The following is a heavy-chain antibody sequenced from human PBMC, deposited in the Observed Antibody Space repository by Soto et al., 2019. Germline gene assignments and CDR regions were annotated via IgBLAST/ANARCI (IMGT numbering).Heavy chain of an antibody. J-gene: IGHJ3*02. CDR3: AKVGYSYGDAFDI. Sequence: QVQLVESGGGVVQPGRSLRLSCAASGFTFSSYGMHWVRQAPGKGLEWVAVISYDGSNKYYADSMKGRFTISRDNSKNTLYLQMNSLRAEDTAVYYCAKVGYSYGDAFDIWGQGTMVTVSS. D-gene: IGHD5-18*01. CDR2: ISYDGSNK. CDR1: GFTFSSYG. V-gene: IGHV3-30*18.